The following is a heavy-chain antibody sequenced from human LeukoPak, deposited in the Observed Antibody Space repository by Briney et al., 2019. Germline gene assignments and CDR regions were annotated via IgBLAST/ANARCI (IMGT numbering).Heavy chain of an antibody. CDR3: ARRRDGYNSPYYYYGMDV. V-gene: IGHV4-31*03. CDR2: IYYSGST. CDR1: GGSISSGGYY. D-gene: IGHD5-24*01. Sequence: SETLSLTCTVSGGSISSGGYYWSWIRQHPGKGLEWIGYIYYSGSTYYNPSLKSRVTISVDTSKNQFSLKLSSVTAADTAVYYCARRRDGYNSPYYYYGMDVWGQGTTVTVSS. J-gene: IGHJ6*02.